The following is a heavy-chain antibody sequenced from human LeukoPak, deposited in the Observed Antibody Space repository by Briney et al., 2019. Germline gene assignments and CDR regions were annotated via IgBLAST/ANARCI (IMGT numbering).Heavy chain of an antibody. CDR3: AKDPLQYGSGSYYFDY. CDR2: IWYDGNNK. Sequence: GGSLRLSCAASGFTFSSCGMHWVRQAPGKRPEWVAFIWYDGNNKYYADSVKGRFTISRDSSKNTLYLQMNSLRAEDTAVYYCAKDPLQYGSGSYYFDYWGQGTLVTVSS. D-gene: IGHD3-10*01. CDR1: GFTFSSCG. V-gene: IGHV3-30*02. J-gene: IGHJ4*02.